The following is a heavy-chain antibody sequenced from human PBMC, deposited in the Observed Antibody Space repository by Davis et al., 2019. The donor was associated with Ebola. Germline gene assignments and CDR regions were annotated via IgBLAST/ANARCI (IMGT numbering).Heavy chain of an antibody. CDR1: GDSVSGNSGA. J-gene: IGHJ6*04. V-gene: IGHV6-1*01. D-gene: IGHD3-10*01. Sequence: HSQTLSLTCAISGDSVSGNSGAWNWIRQSPSRGLEWLGRTYYSSKWFNDYAVSVKSRITINPDTSKNQFSLQLSSVTPEDTAVYYCARDVGLAGSYYNELLHYYYGMDVWGKGTTVTVSS. CDR3: ARDVGLAGSYYNELLHYYYGMDV. CDR2: TYYSSKWFN.